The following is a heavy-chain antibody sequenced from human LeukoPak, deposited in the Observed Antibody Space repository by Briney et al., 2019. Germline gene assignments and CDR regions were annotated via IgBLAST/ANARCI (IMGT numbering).Heavy chain of an antibody. Sequence: GGSLRLSCAASGFTFSSYGMNWVRQAPRKGLEWVSYISTSGSTKYYADSVKGRFTISRDNAKNSLYLQMNSLRAEDTAVYYCARDRDPGYNDSSGYRRVNAFDIWGQGTMVTVSS. CDR1: GFTFSSYG. D-gene: IGHD3-22*01. CDR3: ARDRDPGYNDSSGYRRVNAFDI. CDR2: ISTSGSTK. J-gene: IGHJ3*02. V-gene: IGHV3-48*03.